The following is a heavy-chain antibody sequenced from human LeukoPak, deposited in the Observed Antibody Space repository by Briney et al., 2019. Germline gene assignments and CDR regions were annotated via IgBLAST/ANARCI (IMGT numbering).Heavy chain of an antibody. V-gene: IGHV4-59*01. CDR3: ARAGSGLSAFDI. J-gene: IGHJ3*02. CDR2: IYYTGST. Sequence: SETLSLTCTVSGGSISSYYWSWIRQPPGKGLEYIGYIYYTGSTSYNPSLKSRVTMSVDTSKNQFSLKLSSVTAADTAVYYCARAGSGLSAFDIWGQGTMVTVSS. D-gene: IGHD3-3*01. CDR1: GGSISSYY.